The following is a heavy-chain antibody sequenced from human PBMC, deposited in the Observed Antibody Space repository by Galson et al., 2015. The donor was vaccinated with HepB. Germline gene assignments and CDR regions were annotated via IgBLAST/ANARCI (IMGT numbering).Heavy chain of an antibody. CDR2: TYYRSKWYS. J-gene: IGHJ3*02. Sequence: CAISGDSVSSNSAAWNWIRQSPSRGLEWLGRTYYRSKWYSDYAVSVKSRITINPDTSKNQFSLQLNSVTPEDTAVYYCARDPERAVAGAFDIWGQGTMVTVSS. CDR1: GDSVSSNSAA. V-gene: IGHV6-1*01. CDR3: ARDPERAVAGAFDI. D-gene: IGHD6-19*01.